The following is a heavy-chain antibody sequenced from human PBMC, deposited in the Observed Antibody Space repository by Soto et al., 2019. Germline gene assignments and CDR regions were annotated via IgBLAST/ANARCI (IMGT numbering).Heavy chain of an antibody. J-gene: IGHJ6*02. D-gene: IGHD1-26*01. CDR2: IIPIFGTA. CDR1: GVTFSSYA. V-gene: IGHV1-69*06. Sequence: QVQLVQSGAEVKKPGSSVKVSCKASGVTFSSYAISWVRQAPGQGLEWMGGIIPIFGTANYAQKVQGRGTITADKSTSTAYVELSRLRSEDTAVYYCAGTRGSYYYGMDVWGQGTTVTVSS. CDR3: AGTRGSYYYGMDV.